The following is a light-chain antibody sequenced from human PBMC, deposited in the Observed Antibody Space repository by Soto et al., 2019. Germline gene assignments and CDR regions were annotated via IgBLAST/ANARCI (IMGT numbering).Light chain of an antibody. CDR1: QSVSRY. Sequence: EIVLTQSPATLSLSPGERATLSCRASQSVSRYLAWYQQKPGQAPRLLIYSASTRATGIPARFGGSGSGTEFTLTISSLQPDDFATYYCQQYNSYSFGQGTKVDIK. V-gene: IGKV3-15*01. J-gene: IGKJ1*01. CDR2: SAS. CDR3: QQYNSYS.